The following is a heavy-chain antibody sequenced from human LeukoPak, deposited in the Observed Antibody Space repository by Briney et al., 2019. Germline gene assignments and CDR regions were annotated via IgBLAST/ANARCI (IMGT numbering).Heavy chain of an antibody. CDR1: GLSVSGNH. Sequence: GGSLRLSCAASGLSVSGNHMSWVRQAPGKGLEWVSLINNEANTDYADSVKGRFSISRDYSKNTLYLQMNSLKAEDTAVYYCANGSGVFDPWGQGTLVTVSS. V-gene: IGHV3-66*01. D-gene: IGHD3-10*01. CDR3: ANGSGVFDP. CDR2: INNEANT. J-gene: IGHJ5*02.